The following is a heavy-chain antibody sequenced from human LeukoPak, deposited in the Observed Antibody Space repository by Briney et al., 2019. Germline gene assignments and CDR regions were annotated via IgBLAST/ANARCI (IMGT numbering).Heavy chain of an antibody. CDR2: ITNSGSST. Sequence: GGSLRLSCAASGFTFGTFAMTWVRQAPGKRPEWVSSITNSGSSTYYADSVRGRFTISRDNSKNTLYLQMFGLRAEDTAVYFCAKYIFSSTPYFDYWGQGALVTVSS. V-gene: IGHV3-23*01. J-gene: IGHJ4*02. CDR3: AKYIFSSTPYFDY. D-gene: IGHD6-13*01. CDR1: GFTFGTFA.